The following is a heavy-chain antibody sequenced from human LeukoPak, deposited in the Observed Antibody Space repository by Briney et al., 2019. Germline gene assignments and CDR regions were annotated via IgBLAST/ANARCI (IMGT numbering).Heavy chain of an antibody. Sequence: GRSLRLSCAASGFTFDDYAMHWVRQAPGKGLEWVSGISWNSGSIGYADSVKGRFTISRDNAKNSLYLQMNSLRAEDTALYYCAKALVGYDSSGYSGFDYWGQGTLVTVSS. CDR3: AKALVGYDSSGYSGFDY. CDR1: GFTFDDYA. V-gene: IGHV3-9*01. CDR2: ISWNSGSI. J-gene: IGHJ4*02. D-gene: IGHD3-22*01.